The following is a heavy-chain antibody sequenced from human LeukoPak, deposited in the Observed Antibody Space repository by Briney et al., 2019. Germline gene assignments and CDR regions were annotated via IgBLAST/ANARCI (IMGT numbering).Heavy chain of an antibody. J-gene: IGHJ4*02. CDR2: INHSGST. CDR1: GGSFSGYY. D-gene: IGHD3-3*01. Sequence: SETLSLTCAVYGGSFSGYYWSWIRQPPGKGLEWIGEINHSGSTNYNPSLKSRVTISVDTSKNQFSLKLRSVTAADTAVYYCAREDFWSGYSPDYWGQGTLVTVSS. V-gene: IGHV4-34*01. CDR3: AREDFWSGYSPDY.